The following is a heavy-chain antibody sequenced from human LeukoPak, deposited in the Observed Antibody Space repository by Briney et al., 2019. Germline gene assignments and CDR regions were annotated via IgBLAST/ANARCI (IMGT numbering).Heavy chain of an antibody. V-gene: IGHV3-9*01. D-gene: IGHD2-15*01. CDR1: GLTFDDYA. Sequence: SLRLSCAASGLTFDDYAMHWVRQAPGKGLEWVSGISWNSGNVGYGDSVKGRFTISRDNAKNSLYLQMNSLRTEDTALYYCAKAGGGSNLGGAFDIWGQGTMVTVSS. CDR3: AKAGGGSNLGGAFDI. J-gene: IGHJ3*02. CDR2: ISWNSGNV.